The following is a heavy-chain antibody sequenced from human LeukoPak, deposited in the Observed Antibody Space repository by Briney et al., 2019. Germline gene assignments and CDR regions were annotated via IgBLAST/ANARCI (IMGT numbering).Heavy chain of an antibody. CDR1: GGSISSYY. CDR2: IYYSGST. D-gene: IGHD1-26*01. Sequence: SETLSLTCTVSGGSISSYYWSWIRQPPGKGLEWIGYIYYSGSTNYNPSLKSRVTISVDTSKNQFSLKLSSVTAADTAIYYCARMTGSAWELLIDSWGPGTLVTVSS. J-gene: IGHJ4*02. V-gene: IGHV4-59*01. CDR3: ARMTGSAWELLIDS.